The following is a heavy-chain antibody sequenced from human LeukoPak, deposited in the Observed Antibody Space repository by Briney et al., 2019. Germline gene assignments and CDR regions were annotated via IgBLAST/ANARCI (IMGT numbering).Heavy chain of an antibody. CDR1: GYTFTGYY. Sequence: ASVNVSCKASGYTFTGYYMHWVRQAPGQGLEWMGWINPNSGGTNYAQKFQGRVTMTRDTSISTAYMELSRLRSDDTAVYYCASDRRRGAIAAAVVPDYWGQGTLVTVSS. CDR2: INPNSGGT. CDR3: ASDRRRGAIAAAVVPDY. J-gene: IGHJ4*02. V-gene: IGHV1-2*02. D-gene: IGHD6-13*01.